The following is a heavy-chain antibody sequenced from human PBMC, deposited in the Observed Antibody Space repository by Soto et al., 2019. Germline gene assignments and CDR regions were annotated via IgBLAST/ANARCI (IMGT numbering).Heavy chain of an antibody. Sequence: QVQLVESGGGVVQPGRSLRLSCAASGFTFSSYGMHWVRQAPAKGLEWVAVISYDGSNKYYADSVKGRFTISRDNAKNTLYLQMNSLRAEDTAVYYCAKDNDYGFDYWGQGTLVTVSS. D-gene: IGHD4-17*01. J-gene: IGHJ4*02. CDR3: AKDNDYGFDY. CDR1: GFTFSSYG. CDR2: ISYDGSNK. V-gene: IGHV3-30*18.